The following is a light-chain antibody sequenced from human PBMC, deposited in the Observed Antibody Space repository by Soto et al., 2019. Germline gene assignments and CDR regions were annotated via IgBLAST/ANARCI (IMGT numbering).Light chain of an antibody. V-gene: IGLV1-44*01. CDR2: GDN. CDR3: AAWDGSLNNVL. J-gene: IGLJ2*01. Sequence: QAVVTQPPSASGTPGQRVTISCSGSGSSIGTNTVNWYRQLPGTAPKLLIYGDNQRPSGVPDRFPGSKSGTSASLAISGLQSEDEAEYYCAAWDGSLNNVLFGGGTKLTVL. CDR1: GSSIGTNT.